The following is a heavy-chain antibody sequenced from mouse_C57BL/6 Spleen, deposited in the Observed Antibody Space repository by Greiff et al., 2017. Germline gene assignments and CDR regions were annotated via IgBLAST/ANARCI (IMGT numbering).Heavy chain of an antibody. J-gene: IGHJ3*01. V-gene: IGHV1-19*01. CDR2: INPYNGGT. CDR1: GYTFTDYY. Sequence: VQLKESGPVLVKPGASVKMSCKASGYTFTDYYMNWVKQSHGKSLEWIGVINPYNGGTSSNQKFKGKATLTVDKSSSTAYMELNSLTSEDSAVYYCAGGEDGYYFAWFAYWGQGTLVTVSA. CDR3: AGGEDGYYFAWFAY. D-gene: IGHD2-3*01.